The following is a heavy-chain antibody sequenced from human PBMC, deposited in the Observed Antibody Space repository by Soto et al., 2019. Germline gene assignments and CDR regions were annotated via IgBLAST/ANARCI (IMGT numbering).Heavy chain of an antibody. J-gene: IGHJ5*01. D-gene: IGHD2-2*02. CDR2: IKRLTDGATT. V-gene: IGHV3-15*01. CDR1: GIIFSNAG. CDR3: TSYLPDKWFDP. Sequence: GGSLRLSCEVSGIIFSNAGMNWVSQAPGKGLEWVARIKRLTDGATTDYAAPVRARFTISRDDSKNVLYLQMNGLKSEDTGVYFCTSYLPDKWFDPWGRGTQVTVGS.